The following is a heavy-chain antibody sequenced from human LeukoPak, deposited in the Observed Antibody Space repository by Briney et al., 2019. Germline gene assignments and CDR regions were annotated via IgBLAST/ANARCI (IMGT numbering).Heavy chain of an antibody. Sequence: GGSLRLSCAASGFTVSTNYMSWVRQVPGKGLEWVSVIYGGGSTYYADSVKGRFTISRDNSKNTLYLQMNSLRAEDTAVYYCARAPGLLRYAFDFWGQGTMVTVSS. CDR1: GFTVSTNY. CDR2: IYGGGST. D-gene: IGHD3-22*01. CDR3: ARAPGLLRYAFDF. J-gene: IGHJ3*01. V-gene: IGHV3-53*01.